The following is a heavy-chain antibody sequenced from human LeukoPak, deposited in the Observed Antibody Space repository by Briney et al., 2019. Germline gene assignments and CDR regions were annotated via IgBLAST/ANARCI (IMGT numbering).Heavy chain of an antibody. CDR1: GGSISSYY. CDR3: AGGVVIIPDV. V-gene: IGHV4-59*01. D-gene: IGHD3-3*01. CDR2: IYYSGST. J-gene: IGHJ6*02. Sequence: PSETLSLTCRLSGGSISSYYGSCVWQPPGQGLEWIGYIYYSGSTNYNPSLKSRVTISVDTSKNQFSLKLSSVTAADTAVYCRAGGVVIIPDVWGQGTTVTVSS.